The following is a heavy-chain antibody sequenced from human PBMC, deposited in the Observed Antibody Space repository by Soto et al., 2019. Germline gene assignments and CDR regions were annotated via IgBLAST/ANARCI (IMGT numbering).Heavy chain of an antibody. CDR1: GGSISSGGYY. CDR2: IYYSGST. CDR3: ARVGGSNSDGYSYGYAFDI. V-gene: IGHV4-31*03. J-gene: IGHJ3*02. Sequence: QVQLQESGPGLVKPSQTLSLTCTVSGGSISSGGYYWSWIRQHPGKGLEWIGYIYYSGSTYYNPSLKSRITISVETSKNQFSLKLSSVTAADTAVYYCARVGGSNSDGYSYGYAFDIWGQGTMVTVSS. D-gene: IGHD5-18*01.